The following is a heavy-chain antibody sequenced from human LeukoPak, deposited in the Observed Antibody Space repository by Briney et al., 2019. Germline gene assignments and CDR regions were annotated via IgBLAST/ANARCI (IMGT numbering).Heavy chain of an antibody. V-gene: IGHV3-30*04. D-gene: IGHD3-16*01. CDR2: ISYDGSNE. CDR3: ARGSSFGGFDY. Sequence: GGSLRLSCAASGFTFSSYVMHWVRQAPGKGLEGVAIISYDGSNEYYADSVKGRFTISRDNSKNTLYLQMNSLRAADTAVYYCARGSSFGGFDYWGQGTLVTVSS. J-gene: IGHJ4*02. CDR1: GFTFSSYV.